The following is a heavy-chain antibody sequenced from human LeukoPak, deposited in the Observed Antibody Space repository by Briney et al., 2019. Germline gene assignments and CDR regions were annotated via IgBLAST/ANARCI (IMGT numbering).Heavy chain of an antibody. V-gene: IGHV4-39*01. Sequence: SETLSLTCTVSGGSISSSSYYWGWILQPPGKGLEWIGSIYYSGSTYYNPSLKSRVTISVDTSKNQFSLKLSSVTAADTAVYYCATSGRYYDILTGQEFDYWGQGTLVTVSS. CDR3: ATSGRYYDILTGQEFDY. CDR2: IYYSGST. J-gene: IGHJ4*02. CDR1: GGSISSSSYY. D-gene: IGHD3-9*01.